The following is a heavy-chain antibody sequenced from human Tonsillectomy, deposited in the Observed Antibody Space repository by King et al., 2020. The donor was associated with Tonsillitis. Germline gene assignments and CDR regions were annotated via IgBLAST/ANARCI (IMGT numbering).Heavy chain of an antibody. CDR2: ISYDGSNK. CDR1: GFTFSSYG. CDR3: AKPLPPRFPRGYSGYENPYNDAFDI. V-gene: IGHV3-30*18. J-gene: IGHJ3*02. Sequence: VQLVESGGGVVQPGRSLRLSCAASGFTFSSYGMHWVRQAPGKGLEWVAVISYDGSNKYYADSVKGRFTISRDNSKNTLYLQMNSLRAEDTAVYYCAKPLPPRFPRGYSGYENPYNDAFDIWGQGTMVTVSS. D-gene: IGHD5-12*01.